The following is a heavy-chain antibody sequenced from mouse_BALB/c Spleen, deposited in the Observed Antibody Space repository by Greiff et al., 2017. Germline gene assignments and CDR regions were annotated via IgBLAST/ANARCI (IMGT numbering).Heavy chain of an antibody. Sequence: EVHLVESGGGLVQPGGSRKLSCAASGFTFSSFGMHWVRQAPEKGLEWVAYISSGSSTIYYADTVKGRFTISRDNPKNTLFLQMTSLRSEDTAMYYCAREGFLYYYAMDYWGQGTSVTVSS. CDR3: AREGFLYYYAMDY. CDR2: ISSGSSTI. CDR1: GFTFSSFG. J-gene: IGHJ4*01. V-gene: IGHV5-17*02.